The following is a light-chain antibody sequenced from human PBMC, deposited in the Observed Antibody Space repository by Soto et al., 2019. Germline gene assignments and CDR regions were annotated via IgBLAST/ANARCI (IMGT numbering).Light chain of an antibody. Sequence: DIVMTQSPATLSVSPGERATLSCRASQSVSAYLACYQQKPGQAPRLLIYAASNRATDIPARFSGSGSGTEFTLTISSLQSEDSAVYYCQQYKNWLALTFGGGTKVDI. CDR2: AAS. V-gene: IGKV3D-15*01. J-gene: IGKJ4*01. CDR1: QSVSAY. CDR3: QQYKNWLALT.